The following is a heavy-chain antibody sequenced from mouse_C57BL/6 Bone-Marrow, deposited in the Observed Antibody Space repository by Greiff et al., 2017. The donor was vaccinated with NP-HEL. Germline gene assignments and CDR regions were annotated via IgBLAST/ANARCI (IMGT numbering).Heavy chain of an antibody. CDR1: GYSFTSYY. D-gene: IGHD2-4*01. CDR2: IYPGSGNT. J-gene: IGHJ2*01. Sequence: QVQLQQSGPELVKPGASVKISCKASGYSFTSYYIHWVKQRPGQGLEWIGWIYPGSGNTKYNEKFKGKAILTADTSSSTAYMQLSSLTSEDSAVYYCARGRLRPDYWGQGTTLTVSS. V-gene: IGHV1-66*01. CDR3: ARGRLRPDY.